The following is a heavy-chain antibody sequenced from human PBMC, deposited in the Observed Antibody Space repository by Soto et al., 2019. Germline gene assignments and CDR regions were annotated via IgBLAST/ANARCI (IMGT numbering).Heavy chain of an antibody. CDR2: IYYSGST. D-gene: IGHD6-13*01. CDR3: ARVPLSGVAAAEGNWFDP. J-gene: IGHJ5*02. CDR1: GGSISSYY. Sequence: PSETLSLTCTVSGGSISSYYWSWIRQPPGKGLEWIGYIYYSGSTNYNPSLKSRVTISVDTSKNQFSLKLSSVTAAGTAVYYCARVPLSGVAAAEGNWFDPWGQGTLVTV. V-gene: IGHV4-59*01.